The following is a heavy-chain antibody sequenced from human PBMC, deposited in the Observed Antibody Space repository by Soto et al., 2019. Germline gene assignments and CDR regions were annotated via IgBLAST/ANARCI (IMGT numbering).Heavy chain of an antibody. CDR2: INSDASDT. V-gene: IGHV3-74*01. Sequence: GGSLRLSCAASGFTFTGHWMHWVRQAPGMGLVWVSRINSDASDTNYADSVKGRFTISRDNAKNTLYLQMNSLRAEDTAVYYCARGGAWYSSREYYYGMDVWGQGTTVTVSS. J-gene: IGHJ6*02. CDR1: GFTFTGHW. D-gene: IGHD6-13*01. CDR3: ARGGAWYSSREYYYGMDV.